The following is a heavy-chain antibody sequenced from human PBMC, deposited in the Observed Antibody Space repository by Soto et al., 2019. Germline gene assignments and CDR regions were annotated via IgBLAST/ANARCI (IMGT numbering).Heavy chain of an antibody. CDR2: ISAYNGNT. D-gene: IGHD1-26*01. V-gene: IGHV1-18*01. Sequence: ASVKVSCKASGYTSTSYGISWVRQAPGQGLEWMGWISAYNGNTNYAQKLQGRVTMTTDTSTSTAYMELRSLRSDDTAVYYCARAQVGATAFDYWGQGTLVTVSS. J-gene: IGHJ4*02. CDR3: ARAQVGATAFDY. CDR1: GYTSTSYG.